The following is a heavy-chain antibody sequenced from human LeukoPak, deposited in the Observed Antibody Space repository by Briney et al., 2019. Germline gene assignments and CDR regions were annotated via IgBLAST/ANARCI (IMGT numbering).Heavy chain of an antibody. D-gene: IGHD3-22*01. J-gene: IGHJ1*01. Sequence: SETLSLTCTVSGGSISGYYWSWIRQPPGKGLEWVGFISYSGSTNYSPSLKSRVTISVDTSKNQFSLKLSSVTAADTAVYFCASPRGDDSGGYYTWYFHHWGQGILVTVSS. CDR2: ISYSGST. CDR3: ASPRGDDSGGYYTWYFHH. CDR1: GGSISGYY. V-gene: IGHV4-59*08.